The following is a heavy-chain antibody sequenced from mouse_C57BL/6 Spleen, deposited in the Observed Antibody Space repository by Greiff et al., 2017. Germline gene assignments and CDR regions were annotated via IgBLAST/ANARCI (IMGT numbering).Heavy chain of an antibody. V-gene: IGHV3-6*01. CDR1: GYSITSGYY. CDR2: ISYDGSN. J-gene: IGHJ2*01. Sequence: EVQLVESGPGLVKPSQSLSLTCSVTGYSITSGYYWNWIRQFPGNKLEWMGYISYDGSNNYNPSLKNRISITRDTSKNQFFLKLNSVTTEETATYYCARGGYLDYWGQGTTLTVSS. CDR3: ARGGYLDY. D-gene: IGHD1-1*02.